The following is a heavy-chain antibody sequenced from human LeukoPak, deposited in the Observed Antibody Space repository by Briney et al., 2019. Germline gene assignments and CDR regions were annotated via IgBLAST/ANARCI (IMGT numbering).Heavy chain of an antibody. CDR1: GYTFTGYY. J-gene: IGHJ4*02. Sequence: ASVKVSCKASGYTFTGYYMHWVRQAPGQGLEWMGWINPNSGGTNYAQKFQGRVTMTRDTSISTAYMEVSSLTSDDTAVYYCARARYSGYEYDFWGQGTLVTVSS. CDR2: INPNSGGT. V-gene: IGHV1-2*02. D-gene: IGHD5-12*01. CDR3: ARARYSGYEYDF.